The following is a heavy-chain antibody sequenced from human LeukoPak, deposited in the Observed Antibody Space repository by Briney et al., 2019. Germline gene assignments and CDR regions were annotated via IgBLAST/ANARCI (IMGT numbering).Heavy chain of an antibody. D-gene: IGHD1-26*01. J-gene: IGHJ3*02. Sequence: GRSLRLSCAASGFTFSSYSMNWVRQAPGKGLEWVSYISSSSSTIYYADSAKGRFTISRDNAKNSLYLQMNSLRAEDTAVYYCARDGAWELPDAFDIWGQGTMVTVSS. CDR2: ISSSSSTI. CDR1: GFTFSSYS. V-gene: IGHV3-48*01. CDR3: ARDGAWELPDAFDI.